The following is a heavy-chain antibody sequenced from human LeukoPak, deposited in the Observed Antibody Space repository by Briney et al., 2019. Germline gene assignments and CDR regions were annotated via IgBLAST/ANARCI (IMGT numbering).Heavy chain of an antibody. V-gene: IGHV3-30*02. Sequence: PGGSLRLSCAASGFTFRNYGMHWVRQAPGKGLEWVAFIPFDGSNTYYADSVKGRFTISRDNSKNTLYLQMNSLRAEDTAVYYCARGVRRRPDAFDIWGQGTMVTVSS. CDR3: ARGVRRRPDAFDI. J-gene: IGHJ3*02. CDR1: GFTFRNYG. D-gene: IGHD6-25*01. CDR2: IPFDGSNT.